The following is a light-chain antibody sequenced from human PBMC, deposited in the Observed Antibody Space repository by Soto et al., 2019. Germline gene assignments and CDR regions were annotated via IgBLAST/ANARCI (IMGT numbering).Light chain of an antibody. CDR2: GSS. CDR1: SSNIGAGYD. J-gene: IGLJ3*02. Sequence: QSVLTQPPSVSGAPGQWVTISCTGGSSNIGAGYDVHWYQQLPGTAPKLLISGSSNRHSGVPDRFSGSKSGTSASLAITGRQAEDEADYYCQSYDISRSGWVFGGGTKLTVL. V-gene: IGLV1-40*01. CDR3: QSYDISRSGWV.